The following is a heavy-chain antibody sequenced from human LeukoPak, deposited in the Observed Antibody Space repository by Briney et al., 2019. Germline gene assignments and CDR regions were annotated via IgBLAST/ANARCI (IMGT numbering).Heavy chain of an antibody. CDR1: GFTFSDYY. Sequence: GGSLRLSCAASGFTFSDYYMSWIRQAPGKGLEWVSYISSSGSTIYYADSVKGRFTISRDNPKNSLYLQMNSLRAEDTAVYYCARWVAYCTNGVCFAFDIWGQGTMVTVSS. V-gene: IGHV3-11*04. CDR2: ISSSGSTI. D-gene: IGHD2-8*01. CDR3: ARWVAYCTNGVCFAFDI. J-gene: IGHJ3*02.